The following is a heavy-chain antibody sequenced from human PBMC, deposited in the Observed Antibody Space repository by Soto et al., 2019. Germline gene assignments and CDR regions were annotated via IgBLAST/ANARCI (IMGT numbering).Heavy chain of an antibody. CDR3: ARIAGYDFWSGYHPDYFDY. J-gene: IGHJ4*02. Sequence: SETLSLTCTVSGVSISSYYWSWIRQPPGKGLEWIGYIYYSGSTNYNPSLKSRVTISVDTSKNQFSLKLSSVTAADTAVYYCARIAGYDFWSGYHPDYFDYWGQGTLVTVSS. D-gene: IGHD3-3*01. CDR2: IYYSGST. V-gene: IGHV4-59*01. CDR1: GVSISSYY.